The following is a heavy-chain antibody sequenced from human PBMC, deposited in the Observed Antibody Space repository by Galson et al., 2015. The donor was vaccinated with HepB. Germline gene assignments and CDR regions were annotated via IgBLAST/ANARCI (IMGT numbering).Heavy chain of an antibody. CDR1: GFTFSSYA. Sequence: SLRLSCAASGFTFSSYAMSWVRQAPGRGLEWVSGIDTSGDSTYYADSVKGRFTISRDNSKNPLFLQMNTLRGEDTAVYYCAKDHDFWSGYFSSFDYWGQGTLVPVSS. CDR3: AKDHDFWSGYFSSFDY. J-gene: IGHJ4*02. D-gene: IGHD3-3*01. V-gene: IGHV3-23*01. CDR2: IDTSGDST.